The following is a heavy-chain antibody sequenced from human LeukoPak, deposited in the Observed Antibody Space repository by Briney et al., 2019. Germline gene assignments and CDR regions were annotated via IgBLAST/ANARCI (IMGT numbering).Heavy chain of an antibody. CDR2: FDPEDGET. D-gene: IGHD1-26*01. Sequence: ASVKVSCKVSGYTLTELSMHWVRQAPGKGLEWMGGFDPEDGETIYAQKFQGRVTMTEDTSTDTAYMELSSLRSEDTAVYYCATVQTVGATTHFEYWGQGTLVTVSS. CDR1: GYTLTELS. V-gene: IGHV1-24*01. J-gene: IGHJ4*02. CDR3: ATVQTVGATTHFEY.